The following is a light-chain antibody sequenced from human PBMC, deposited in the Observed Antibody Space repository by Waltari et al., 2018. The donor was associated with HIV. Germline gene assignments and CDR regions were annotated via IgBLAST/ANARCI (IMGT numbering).Light chain of an antibody. CDR3: ATWDDNLRGLR. J-gene: IGLJ3*02. CDR1: NSNIEYNT. CDR2: ANS. V-gene: IGLV1-44*01. Sequence: QYVLAQPPSASGTPGQRVAISCSGSNSNIEYNTVNCYQQFQGAAPRLLIYANSHRPPGVPDRFAASKSGTSASLAITGLQTEDEAHYYCATWDDNLRGLRFGGGTKVTVL.